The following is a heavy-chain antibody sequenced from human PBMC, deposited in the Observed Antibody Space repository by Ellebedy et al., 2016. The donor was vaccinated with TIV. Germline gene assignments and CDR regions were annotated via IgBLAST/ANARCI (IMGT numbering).Heavy chain of an antibody. D-gene: IGHD5-24*01. CDR2: IEQVGSEM. Sequence: GGSLRLXXAASGFNFRDYYMTWIRQAPGKGLEWVANIEQVGSEMHYVDSVEGRFTISRDNTQSSLYLQMNNLRAEDTAVYYCVRDERWGQGTVVTVSS. J-gene: IGHJ3*01. CDR3: VRDER. CDR1: GFNFRDYY. V-gene: IGHV3-7*01.